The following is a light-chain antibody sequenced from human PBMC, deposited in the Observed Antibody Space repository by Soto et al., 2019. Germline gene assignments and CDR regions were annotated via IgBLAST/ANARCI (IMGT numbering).Light chain of an antibody. CDR1: QSLLYTDGKTY. CDR2: EVS. CDR3: MQTRHLPLS. Sequence: TQTPVSLSATPGQPASISCKSTQSLLYTDGKTYLSWYLQRPGQPPQILIHEVSNRLSGVPDRFTGTGSDTDFTLTISRVAPEDAGIFYCMQTRHLPLSFGGGTRVDIK. V-gene: IGKV2D-29*01. J-gene: IGKJ4*01.